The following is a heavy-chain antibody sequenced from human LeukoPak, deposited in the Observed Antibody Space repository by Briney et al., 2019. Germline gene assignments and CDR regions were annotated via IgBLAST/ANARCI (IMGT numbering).Heavy chain of an antibody. CDR1: GYTLTELS. CDR2: FDPEDGET. D-gene: IGHD3-10*01. V-gene: IGHV1-24*01. J-gene: IGHJ5*02. CDR3: ATLELYYYGSGLERWFDP. Sequence: ASVKVSCKVSGYTLTELSMHWVRQAPGKGLEWMGGFDPEDGETIYAQKFQGRVTMTEDTSTDTAYMELSSLRSEDTAVYYCATLELYYYGSGLERWFDPWGQGTLVTVSS.